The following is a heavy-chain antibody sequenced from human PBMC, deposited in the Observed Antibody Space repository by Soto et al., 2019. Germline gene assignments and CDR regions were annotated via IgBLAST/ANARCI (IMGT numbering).Heavy chain of an antibody. CDR2: ISGYNGNT. J-gene: IGHJ5*02. CDR3: ARFQVLPGFSWFDP. Sequence: QVQLVQSGGEVKKPGASVKVSCKASGYAFASYGISWVRQAPGQGLEYMGWISGYNGNTNYVQMFQGIFTMSTDTSTRTVYMELRSLRSDDSAVYYCARFQVLPGFSWFDPWGQGTVVTVSS. D-gene: IGHD2-2*01. V-gene: IGHV1-18*04. CDR1: GYAFASYG.